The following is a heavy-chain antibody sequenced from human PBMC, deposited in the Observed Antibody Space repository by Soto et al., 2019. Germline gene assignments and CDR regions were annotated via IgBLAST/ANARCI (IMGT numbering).Heavy chain of an antibody. CDR2: IYFSGRT. V-gene: IGHV4-61*08. Sequence: PSESLALPYGVSGDPVSLVDHHWTWIRQPPGKGLEWVGHIYFSGRTNYIPSLESRVTISLDTSKNQSSLKLTSVTAADTAVYYCARDAMHIDMNYWSELWGQGTLVTVSS. J-gene: IGHJ4*01. CDR1: GDPVSLVDHH. CDR3: ARDAMHIDMNYWSEL. D-gene: IGHD2-21*01.